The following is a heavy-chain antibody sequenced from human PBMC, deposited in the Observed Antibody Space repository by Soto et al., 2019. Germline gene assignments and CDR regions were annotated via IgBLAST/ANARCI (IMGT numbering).Heavy chain of an antibody. CDR1: GGSITNHY. D-gene: IGHD3-10*01. Sequence: PSETLSLTCTVSGGSITNHYCSWFRQPPGKGLEWIGNSYYSGSTYYNPSLKSRVTISIDTSKNQFSLKLSSVTAADTAVYYCASRKSSPYFDYWGQGTLVTVS. V-gene: IGHV4-59*08. CDR3: ASRKSSPYFDY. J-gene: IGHJ4*02. CDR2: SYYSGST.